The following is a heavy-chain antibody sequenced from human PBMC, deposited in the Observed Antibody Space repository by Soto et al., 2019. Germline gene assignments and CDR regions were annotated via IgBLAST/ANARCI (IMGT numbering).Heavy chain of an antibody. V-gene: IGHV4-34*01. CDR2: INHSGST. CDR1: GGSFSGYY. J-gene: IGHJ4*01. Sequence: SETLSLTCAVYGGSFSGYYWSWIRQPPGKGLEWIGEINHSGSTNYNPSLKSRVTISVDTSKNQFSLKLSSVTAADTAVYYCARGYVRNFDYWGHGTLVTVSS. D-gene: IGHD3-10*02. CDR3: ARGYVRNFDY.